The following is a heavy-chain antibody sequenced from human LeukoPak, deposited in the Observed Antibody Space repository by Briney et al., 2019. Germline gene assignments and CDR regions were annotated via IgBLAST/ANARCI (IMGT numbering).Heavy chain of an antibody. CDR3: VSFYETY. V-gene: IGHV3-74*01. D-gene: IGHD2/OR15-2a*01. Sequence: SGGSLRLSCAASGNYWMQWVRQAPGKGLVWVSHINSDGSWTSYADSVKGRFTISKDNAKNTVYLQMNSLRAEDTAVYYCVSFYETYWGRGTLVTVSS. CDR2: INSDGSWT. J-gene: IGHJ4*02. CDR1: GNYW.